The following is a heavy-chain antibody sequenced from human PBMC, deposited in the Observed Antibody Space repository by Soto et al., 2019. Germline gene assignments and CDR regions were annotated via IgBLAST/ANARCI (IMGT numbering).Heavy chain of an antibody. CDR3: ARAYWGGIAAACTIYYYYYGMDV. Sequence: PEGTLRLSCAASGCTFSSYSKNWVRQAPGKGLEWVSSISSSSSYIYYADSVKGQFTISRDNAKNLLYLQMNSLRAEDTAVYYCARAYWGGIAAACTIYYYYYGMDVWGQGTTVTVSS. CDR1: GCTFSSYS. V-gene: IGHV3-21*01. CDR2: ISSSSSYI. J-gene: IGHJ6*02. D-gene: IGHD6-13*01.